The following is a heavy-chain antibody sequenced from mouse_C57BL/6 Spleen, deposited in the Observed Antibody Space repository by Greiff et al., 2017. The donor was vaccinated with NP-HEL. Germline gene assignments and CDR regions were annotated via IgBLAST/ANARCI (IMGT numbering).Heavy chain of an antibody. CDR3: ARTTVVASGFDV. D-gene: IGHD1-1*01. Sequence: VQLQQSGAELVRPGSSVKLSCKASGYTFTSYWMDWVKQRPGQGLEWIGNIYPSDSETHYNQKFKDKATLTVDKSSSTAYMQLSSLTSEDSAVYYCARTTVVASGFDVWGTGTTVTVSS. J-gene: IGHJ1*03. CDR2: IYPSDSET. V-gene: IGHV1-61*01. CDR1: GYTFTSYW.